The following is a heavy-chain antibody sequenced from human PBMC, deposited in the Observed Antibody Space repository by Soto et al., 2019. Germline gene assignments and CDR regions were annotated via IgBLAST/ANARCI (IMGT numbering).Heavy chain of an antibody. CDR2: IIPLYGTV. J-gene: IGHJ4*02. D-gene: IGHD3-10*01. Sequence: QAHLVQSGAEVKKPGSSVTVSCRASGGTFNSYGISRVRQAPRQGLDWMGVIIPLYGTVNYAQKFQGRVSITVDKSTSTAYMDLNSLRSDDTAVYYCARVRVTRGVFPSHFGLWRQGTLVTVSS. V-gene: IGHV1-69*06. CDR1: GGTFNSYG. CDR3: ARVRVTRGVFPSHFGL.